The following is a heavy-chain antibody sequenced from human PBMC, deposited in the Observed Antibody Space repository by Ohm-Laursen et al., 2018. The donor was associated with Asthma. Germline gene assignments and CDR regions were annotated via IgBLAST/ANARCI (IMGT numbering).Heavy chain of an antibody. CDR3: ARDRGLNYDFWSGYYPLYY. D-gene: IGHD3-3*01. J-gene: IGHJ4*02. CDR2: ISYDGSNK. CDR1: GFTFSSYG. V-gene: IGHV3-30*03. Sequence: SLRLSCAASGFTFSSYGMHWVRQAPGKGLEWVAVISYDGSNKYYGDSVKGRFTISRDNSKNTLYLQMNSLRAEDTAVYYCARDRGLNYDFWSGYYPLYYWGQGTLVTVSS.